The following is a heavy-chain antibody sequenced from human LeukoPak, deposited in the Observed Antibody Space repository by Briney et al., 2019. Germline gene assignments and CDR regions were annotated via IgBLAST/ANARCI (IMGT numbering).Heavy chain of an antibody. D-gene: IGHD1-26*01. J-gene: IGHJ4*02. Sequence: PGGSLRLSCAASGFTFSSYAMTWVRQAPGKGLEWVSSISGSGGSTYHADSVKGRFTISRDNAKNSLDLQMNSLRAEDTAVYYCARKQYSGSYLYFDYWGQGTLVTVSS. CDR3: ARKQYSGSYLYFDY. V-gene: IGHV3-23*01. CDR1: GFTFSSYA. CDR2: ISGSGGST.